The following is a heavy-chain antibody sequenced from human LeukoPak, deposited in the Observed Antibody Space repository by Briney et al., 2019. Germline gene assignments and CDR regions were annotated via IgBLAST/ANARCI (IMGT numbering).Heavy chain of an antibody. CDR2: IYYSGST. CDR3: ASLLRYSSGWLYAFDI. D-gene: IGHD6-19*01. Sequence: SETLSLTCTVSGGSISSSSYYWGWIRQPPGEGLEWIGSIYYSGSTYYNPSLKSRVTISVDTSKNQFSLKLSSVTAADTAVYYCASLLRYSSGWLYAFDIWGQGTMVTVSS. J-gene: IGHJ3*02. V-gene: IGHV4-39*01. CDR1: GGSISSSSYY.